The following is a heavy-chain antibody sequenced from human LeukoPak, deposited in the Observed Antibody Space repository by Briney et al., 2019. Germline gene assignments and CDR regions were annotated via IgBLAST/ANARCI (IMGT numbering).Heavy chain of an antibody. CDR1: GFTVSSNY. V-gene: IGHV3-66*01. Sequence: GESLRLSCAASGFTVSSNYMSWVRQAPGKGLEWVSVIYSGGSTYYADSVKGRFTISRDNSKNTLYLQMNSLRAEDTAVYYCARVQGIRDGPFDYWGQGTLVTVSS. CDR2: IYSGGST. CDR3: ARVQGIRDGPFDY. J-gene: IGHJ4*02. D-gene: IGHD5-24*01.